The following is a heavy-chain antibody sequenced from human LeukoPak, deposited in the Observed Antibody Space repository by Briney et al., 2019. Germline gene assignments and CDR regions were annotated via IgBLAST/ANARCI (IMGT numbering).Heavy chain of an antibody. V-gene: IGHV1-18*01. CDR3: ARAPFAVVVVTATYDAFDI. CDR2: VSAYNGNT. J-gene: IGHJ3*02. CDR1: GYTFTSYG. Sequence: GASVKVSCKASGYTFTSYGISWVRQAPGQGLEWMGWVSAYNGNTNYAQKLQGRVTMTTDTSTSTAYMELRSLRSDDTAVYYCARAPFAVVVVTATYDAFDIWGQGTMVTVSS. D-gene: IGHD2-15*01.